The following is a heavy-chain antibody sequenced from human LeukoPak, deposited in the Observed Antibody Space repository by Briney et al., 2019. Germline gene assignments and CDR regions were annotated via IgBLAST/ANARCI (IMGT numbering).Heavy chain of an antibody. Sequence: ASVKVSCKASGFTFTGHYMHWVRQAPGQGLEWMGWIHAGRGDTNYAQKFQGRFTISRDNAKNSLYLQMNSLRDDDTAIYYCARCGSGWDNYFDPWGQGTLVTVSS. J-gene: IGHJ5*02. CDR1: GFTFTGHY. V-gene: IGHV1-2*02. CDR3: ARCGSGWDNYFDP. CDR2: IHAGRGDT. D-gene: IGHD6-19*01.